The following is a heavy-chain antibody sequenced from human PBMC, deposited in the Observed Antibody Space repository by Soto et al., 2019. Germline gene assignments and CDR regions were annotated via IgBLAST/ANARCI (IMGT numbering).Heavy chain of an antibody. Sequence: GSSVKVSFKASGGTFSRFGISLVRQAPGQWLEWMGGIIPVFGRPNYAQRFRGRLTITADESTNTSYMELIDLTSEDTAVYYCAREASGYDFWGQGTQVTVSS. D-gene: IGHD5-12*01. CDR2: IIPVFGRP. CDR1: GGTFSRFG. V-gene: IGHV1-69*13. J-gene: IGHJ1*01. CDR3: AREASGYDF.